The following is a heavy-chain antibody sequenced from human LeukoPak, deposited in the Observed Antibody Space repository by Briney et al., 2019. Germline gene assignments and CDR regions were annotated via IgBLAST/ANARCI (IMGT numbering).Heavy chain of an antibody. V-gene: IGHV3-21*01. CDR2: ISSSSSYI. D-gene: IGHD2-2*01. CDR3: ARGQGGVNTRSSH. J-gene: IGHJ4*02. Sequence: GGSLRLSCAASGFTFSSYSMNWVRQAPGKGLEWVSSISSSSSYIYYADSVKGRFTISRDNAKNSLHLQRNSLRAEDTAVYYCARGQGGVNTRSSHWGQGTLVTVSS. CDR1: GFTFSSYS.